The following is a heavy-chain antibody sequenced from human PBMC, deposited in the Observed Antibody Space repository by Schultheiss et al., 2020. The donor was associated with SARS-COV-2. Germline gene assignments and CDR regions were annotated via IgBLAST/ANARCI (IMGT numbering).Heavy chain of an antibody. J-gene: IGHJ6*02. Sequence: GGSLRLSCAASGFTFSNSDMNWVRQAPGKGLEWVSGVSWNGSRTHYADSVKGRFTISRDNSKNTLYLQMNSLRAEDTAVYYCATEDYSSNWYLGGMDVWGQGTTVTVSS. CDR3: ATEDYSSNWYLGGMDV. CDR1: GFTFSNSD. CDR2: VSWNGSRT. D-gene: IGHD6-13*01. V-gene: IGHV3-19*01.